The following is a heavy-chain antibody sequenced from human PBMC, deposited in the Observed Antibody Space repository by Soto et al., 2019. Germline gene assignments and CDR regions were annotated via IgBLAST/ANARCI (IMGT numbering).Heavy chain of an antibody. Sequence: GASVKVSCKASGYTFTGYYMHWVRQAPGQGLEWMGWINPNSGGTNYAQKFQGWVTMTRDTSISTAYMELSRLRSDDTAVYYCASARHSGSYLPLDYWGQGTLVTVSS. D-gene: IGHD1-26*01. V-gene: IGHV1-2*04. J-gene: IGHJ4*02. CDR1: GYTFTGYY. CDR3: ASARHSGSYLPLDY. CDR2: INPNSGGT.